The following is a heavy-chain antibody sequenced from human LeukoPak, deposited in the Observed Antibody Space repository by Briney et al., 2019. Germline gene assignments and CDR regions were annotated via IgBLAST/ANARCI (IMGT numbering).Heavy chain of an antibody. D-gene: IGHD6-19*01. J-gene: IGHJ6*03. Sequence: GGSLRLSCAASGFNFSSYSMNWARQAPGKGLEWVSSITSTGRYIYNADSLKGRFTISRDNAKNSLYLQMNSLRAEDTAVYYCARVKHTSGYYYYMDVWGKGTTVTVSS. CDR1: GFNFSSYS. CDR3: ARVKHTSGYYYYMDV. V-gene: IGHV3-21*01. CDR2: ITSTGRYI.